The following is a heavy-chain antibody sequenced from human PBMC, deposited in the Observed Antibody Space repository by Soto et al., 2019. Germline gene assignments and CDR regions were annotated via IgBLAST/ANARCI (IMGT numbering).Heavy chain of an antibody. CDR2: ISYDGSNK. V-gene: IGHV3-30*18. J-gene: IGHJ4*02. CDR1: GFXFSSYG. D-gene: IGHD3-10*01. Sequence: GGSLRLSCAASGFXFSSYGMHWVRQAPGKGLEWVAVISYDGSNKYYADSVKGRFTISRDNSKNTLYLQMNSLRAEDTAVYYCAKTGLLWFGELLPNFDYWGQGTLVTVSS. CDR3: AKTGLLWFGELLPNFDY.